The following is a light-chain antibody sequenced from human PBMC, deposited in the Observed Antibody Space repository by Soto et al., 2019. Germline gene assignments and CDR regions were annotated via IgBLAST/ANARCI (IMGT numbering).Light chain of an antibody. CDR1: SSDVGGYNY. Sequence: QSALTQPASVSGSPGQSVTISCTGTSSDVGGYNYVSWYQQHPGEAPRVMIYEVTNRPSGVSHRFSGSKSGNTASLTISGLQAEDEADYYCSSYTSSSTLNYVFGTGTKHTVL. V-gene: IGLV2-14*01. CDR2: EVT. J-gene: IGLJ1*01. CDR3: SSYTSSSTLNYV.